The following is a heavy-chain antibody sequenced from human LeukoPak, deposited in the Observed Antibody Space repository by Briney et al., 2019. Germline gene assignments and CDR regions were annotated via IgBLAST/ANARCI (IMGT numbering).Heavy chain of an antibody. V-gene: IGHV1-2*02. D-gene: IGHD6-19*01. CDR3: ARGVGRRQWLAPSGYYFDY. J-gene: IGHJ4*02. CDR2: INPNSGGT. Sequence: ASVKVSCKASGYTFTGYFMHWVRQAPGQGLEWMGWINPNSGGTNYAQKFQDRVTMTRDTSISTAYMELSSLRSEDTAVYYCARGVGRRQWLAPSGYYFDYWGQGTLVTVSS. CDR1: GYTFTGYF.